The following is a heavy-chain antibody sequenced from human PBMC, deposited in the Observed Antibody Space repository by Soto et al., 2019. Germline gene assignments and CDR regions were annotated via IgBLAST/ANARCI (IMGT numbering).Heavy chain of an antibody. V-gene: IGHV4-39*01. CDR2: IYYSGTT. J-gene: IGHJ4*02. Sequence: SEPLSLPCTVTGDSIISSGYYWGWNRQPPGKGLEWIETIYYSGTTYYNPSLKSRVTIFEDTSKNQFSLKLNSVTAADTAVYYCARWDYYSSTFRPSRDYWGQGTLVTVSS. CDR1: GDSIISSGYY. CDR3: ARWDYYSSTFRPSRDY. D-gene: IGHD3-10*01.